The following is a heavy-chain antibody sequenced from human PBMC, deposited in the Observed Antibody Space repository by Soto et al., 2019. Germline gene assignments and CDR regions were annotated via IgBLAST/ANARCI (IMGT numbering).Heavy chain of an antibody. J-gene: IGHJ6*03. CDR3: ARGFTMVRGVIPHYYYYYMDV. D-gene: IGHD3-10*01. CDR2: IYYSGST. Sequence: SETLSLTCTVSGGSISSYYWSWIRQPPGKGLEWIGYIYYSGSTNYNPSLKSRVTISVDTSKNQFSLKLSSVTAADTAVYYCARGFTMVRGVIPHYYYYYMDVWGKGTTVTVSS. CDR1: GGSISSYY. V-gene: IGHV4-59*01.